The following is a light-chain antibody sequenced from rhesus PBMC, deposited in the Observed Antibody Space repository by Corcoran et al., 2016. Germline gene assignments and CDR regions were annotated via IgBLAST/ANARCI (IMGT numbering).Light chain of an antibody. CDR3: QQYNSSPRP. Sequence: DIQMTQSPSSLSASVGDTVTITCRASQSISSWLAWYQQKPGKAPKLLIYKASSLQSGVPSRFSGSGSGTDFTLTISSLRSEGFATYCCQQYNSSPRPFGQGTKVEIK. CDR2: KAS. CDR1: QSISSW. V-gene: IGKV1-22*01. J-gene: IGKJ1*01.